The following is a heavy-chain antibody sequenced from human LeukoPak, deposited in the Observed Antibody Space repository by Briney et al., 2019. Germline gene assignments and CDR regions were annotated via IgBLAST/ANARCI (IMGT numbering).Heavy chain of an antibody. D-gene: IGHD5-12*01. CDR1: GGSFSGYY. CDR2: INHSGST. CDR3: ARDKEDIVATLGPNWFDP. Sequence: SETLSLTCAVYGGSFSGYYWSWIRQPPGKGLEWIGEINHSGSTNYNPSIKSRVTISVDTSKNQFSLKLSSVTAADTAVYYCARDKEDIVATLGPNWFDPWGQGTLVTVSS. V-gene: IGHV4-34*01. J-gene: IGHJ5*02.